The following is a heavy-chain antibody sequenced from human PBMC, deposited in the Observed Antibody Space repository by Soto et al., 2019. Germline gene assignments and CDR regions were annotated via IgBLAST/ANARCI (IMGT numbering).Heavy chain of an antibody. V-gene: IGHV3-48*02. CDR2: IVSSGITR. Sequence: EVQLVESGGGLVQPGGSLRLSCAASGFTFSSFTMNWVRQAPGKGLEWVSYIVSSGITRYHADSVKGRFTVSRDNARNILYLQMNSLRDEDTALLYSARSVISGYQQCRLGSSDAFDVWGQGTMVIVSP. CDR3: ARSVISGYQQCRLGSSDAFDV. J-gene: IGHJ3*01. CDR1: GFTFSSFT. D-gene: IGHD5-12*01.